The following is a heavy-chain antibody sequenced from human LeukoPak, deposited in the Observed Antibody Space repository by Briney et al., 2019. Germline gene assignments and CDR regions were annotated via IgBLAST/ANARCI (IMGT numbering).Heavy chain of an antibody. J-gene: IGHJ4*02. CDR1: GFTFSSYA. CDR2: ISGSGGST. Sequence: GGSLRLSXAASGFTFSSYAMSWVCQAPGKGLEWVSAISGSGGSTYYADSVKGRFTISRDNSKNTLYLQMNSLRAEDTAVYYCANRDGYNFDFDYWGQGTLVTVSS. CDR3: ANRDGYNFDFDY. V-gene: IGHV3-23*01. D-gene: IGHD5-24*01.